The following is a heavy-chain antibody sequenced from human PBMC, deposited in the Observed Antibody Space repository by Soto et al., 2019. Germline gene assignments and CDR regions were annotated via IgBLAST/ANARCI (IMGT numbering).Heavy chain of an antibody. Sequence: EVQLVESGGGLVQPGGSLRLSCVASGFTVTEIYMNWVRQAPGKGLEWVSVIYNEFTDYADSVRGRFSISTDSSKNALYLQIKSLRAEDSAVYYCVREPRYCSGGSCSIMGDAFDIWGQGTMVTVSS. J-gene: IGHJ3*02. CDR2: IYNEFT. CDR1: GFTVTEIY. CDR3: VREPRYCSGGSCSIMGDAFDI. V-gene: IGHV3-66*01. D-gene: IGHD2-15*01.